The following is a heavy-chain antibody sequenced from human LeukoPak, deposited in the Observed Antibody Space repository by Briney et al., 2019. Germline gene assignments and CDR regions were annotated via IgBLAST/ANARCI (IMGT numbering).Heavy chain of an antibody. J-gene: IGHJ5*02. CDR3: ARGYSSRLYNWLDP. CDR1: GFTFSSYW. D-gene: IGHD6-13*01. Sequence: GGSLRLSCAASGFTFSSYWMHWVRQAPGKGLVWVSRISYDGGDPSYADSVKGRFTISRDNAKNTLYLQMNSLTAEDSAVYYCARGYSSRLYNWLDPWGQGTLVTVSS. V-gene: IGHV3-74*01. CDR2: ISYDGGDP.